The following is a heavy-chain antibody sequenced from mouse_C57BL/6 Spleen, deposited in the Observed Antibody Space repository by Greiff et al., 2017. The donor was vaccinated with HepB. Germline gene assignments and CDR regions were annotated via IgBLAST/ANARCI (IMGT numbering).Heavy chain of an antibody. V-gene: IGHV1-26*01. J-gene: IGHJ3*01. Sequence: EVQLQQSGPELVKPGASVKISCKASGYTFTDYYMNWVKQSHGKSLEWIGDINPNNGGTSYNQKFKGKATLTVDKSSSTAYMELRSLTSEDSAVYYCARHYDYDGGFAYWGQGTLVTVSA. CDR1: GYTFTDYY. CDR3: ARHYDYDGGFAY. CDR2: INPNNGGT. D-gene: IGHD2-4*01.